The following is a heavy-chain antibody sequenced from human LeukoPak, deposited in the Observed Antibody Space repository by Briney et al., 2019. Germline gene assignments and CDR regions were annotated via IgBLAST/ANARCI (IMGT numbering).Heavy chain of an antibody. D-gene: IGHD3-16*02. CDR2: IYYSGNT. V-gene: IGHV4-39*01. Sequence: SETLSLTCIVSGDSISNSNLYWGWIRQPPGKGLEWIGSIYYSGNTYYNATLKSRVSISVDTSKNQFSLKLSSVTAADTAVYYCARLGGSYRYNWGQGTLVTVSS. CDR1: GDSISNSNLY. J-gene: IGHJ4*02. CDR3: ARLGGSYRYN.